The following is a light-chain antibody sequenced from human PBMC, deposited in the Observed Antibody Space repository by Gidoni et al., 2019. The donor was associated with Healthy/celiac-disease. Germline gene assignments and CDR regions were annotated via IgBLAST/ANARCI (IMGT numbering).Light chain of an antibody. CDR3: QQYGAPPLT. Sequence: EIVLTPFPGTLSVSPGERATLFCRATQTVSANFLAWYQQKPGQPPTLLIYDASRRATGVPDRFSGSGSGTDFSLTINRLQTEDSALYYCQQYGAPPLTFGGGTRVEI. V-gene: IGKV3-20*01. J-gene: IGKJ4*01. CDR2: DAS. CDR1: QTVSANF.